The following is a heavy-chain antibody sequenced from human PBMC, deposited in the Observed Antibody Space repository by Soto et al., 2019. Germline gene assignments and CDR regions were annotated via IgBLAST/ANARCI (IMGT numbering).Heavy chain of an antibody. CDR1: GGSFSGYY. D-gene: IGHD3-3*01. CDR2: INHSGST. Sequence: SETLSLTCAVYGGSFSGYYWSWIRQPPGKGLEWIGEINHSGSTNYNPSLKSRVTISVDTSKNQFSLKLSSVTAADTAVYYCARGTLDYDFWSGSLNWFDPWGQGTRVTVS. J-gene: IGHJ5*02. CDR3: ARGTLDYDFWSGSLNWFDP. V-gene: IGHV4-34*01.